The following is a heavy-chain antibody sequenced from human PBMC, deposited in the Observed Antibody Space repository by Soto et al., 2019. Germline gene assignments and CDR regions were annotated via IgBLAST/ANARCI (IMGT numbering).Heavy chain of an antibody. CDR3: ARGTTTSAFSAMDV. V-gene: IGHV3-30-3*01. Sequence: QVQLVESGGGVVQPGRSLRLSCAASGFTFSYHALNWVRKAPGKGLEWVAVISYDGDNKYIAESVKGRFTISRDNSKNTVSPQMNSLRTEDTAMYFCARGTTTSAFSAMDVWGQGTTVTVSS. J-gene: IGHJ6*02. CDR2: ISYDGDNK. CDR1: GFTFSYHA. D-gene: IGHD1-1*01.